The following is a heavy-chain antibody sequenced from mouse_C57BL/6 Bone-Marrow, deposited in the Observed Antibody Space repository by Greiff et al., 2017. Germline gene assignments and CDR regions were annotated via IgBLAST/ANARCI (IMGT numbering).Heavy chain of an antibody. J-gene: IGHJ3*01. CDR1: GYTFTSSG. Sequence: QVQLKQSGAELARPGASVKLSCKASGYTFTSSGISWVKQRTGQGLEWIGEIYPRSGNTYYNEKFKGKATLTADKSSSTAYMELRSLTSEDSAVYFCARKLGAYWGQGTLVTVSA. D-gene: IGHD3-1*01. V-gene: IGHV1-81*01. CDR3: ARKLGAY. CDR2: IYPRSGNT.